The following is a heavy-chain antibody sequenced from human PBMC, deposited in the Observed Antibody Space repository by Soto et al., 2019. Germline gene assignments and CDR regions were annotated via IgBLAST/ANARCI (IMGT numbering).Heavy chain of an antibody. J-gene: IGHJ4*02. CDR3: ARRYGSSFDY. V-gene: IGHV4-39*01. CDR2: IYYSGKT. CDR1: GDSISSSTYS. D-gene: IGHD6-13*01. Sequence: SETLSLTCTVSGDSISSSTYSWGWIRQPPGKGLEYIGTIYYSGKTYYNWPLKSRVTMSLDTSKNQFSLRLSSVTAADTAVYYCARRYGSSFDYWGQGTLVTVSS.